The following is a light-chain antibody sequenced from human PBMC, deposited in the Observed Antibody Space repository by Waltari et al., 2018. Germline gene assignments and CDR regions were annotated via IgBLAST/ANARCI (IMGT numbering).Light chain of an antibody. CDR3: QQYHNWPRT. CDR2: AAS. Sequence: EIVMTQSPATLSVSPGERAILSCRASQSVGSNLAWYQQKPGRAPRLLFYAASIRATGIPARFSGSESGTEFTLTISSLQSEDFAVYYCQQYHNWPRTFGQGTKVEIK. CDR1: QSVGSN. V-gene: IGKV3-15*01. J-gene: IGKJ1*01.